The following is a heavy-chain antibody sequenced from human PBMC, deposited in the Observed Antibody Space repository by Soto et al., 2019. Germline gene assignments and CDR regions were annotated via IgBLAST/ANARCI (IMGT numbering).Heavy chain of an antibody. CDR3: ARSLYTMVRGVTSGGGY. J-gene: IGHJ4*02. Sequence: ASVKVSCKASGYTFTSYAMHWVRQAPGQRLEWMGWINAGNGNTKYSQKFQGRVTITRDTSASTAYMELSSLRSEDTAVYYCARSLYTMVRGVTSGGGYWGQGTLVTVSS. CDR2: INAGNGNT. D-gene: IGHD3-10*01. CDR1: GYTFTSYA. V-gene: IGHV1-3*01.